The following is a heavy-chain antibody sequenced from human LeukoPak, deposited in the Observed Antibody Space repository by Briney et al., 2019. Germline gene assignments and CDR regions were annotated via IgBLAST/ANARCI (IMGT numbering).Heavy chain of an antibody. V-gene: IGHV1-46*01. CDR3: AREPTLAALTVDNWFAP. D-gene: IGHD6-13*01. J-gene: IGHJ5*02. CDR1: GYTFTSYY. CDR2: INPSGGST. Sequence: ASVKVSCKASGYTFTSYYMHWVRQAPGQGLEWMGIINPSGGSTSYAQKFQGRVTMTRDTSTSTVYMELSSLRSEDTAVYYCAREPTLAALTVDNWFAPWGQGTLVTVSS.